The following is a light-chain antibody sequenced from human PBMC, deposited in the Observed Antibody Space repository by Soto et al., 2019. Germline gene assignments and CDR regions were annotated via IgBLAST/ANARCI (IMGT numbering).Light chain of an antibody. V-gene: IGKV3-15*01. J-gene: IGKJ5*01. Sequence: EFVLTQSPGTLSLSPGERATLSCRASQSVSIHLAWYQQKPGQAPRLLIYDTSTRATGIPARFSGSGSGTEFTLTISSLQSEDFAVYYCQQYSNWPPITFGQGTRLEIK. CDR2: DTS. CDR1: QSVSIH. CDR3: QQYSNWPPIT.